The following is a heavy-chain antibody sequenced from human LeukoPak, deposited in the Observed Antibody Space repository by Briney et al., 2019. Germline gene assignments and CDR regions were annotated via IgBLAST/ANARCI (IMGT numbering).Heavy chain of an antibody. V-gene: IGHV5-51*01. J-gene: IGHJ3*02. CDR1: GYSFTNYW. D-gene: IGHD3-16*01. CDR3: ARIWLRAFDI. CDR2: IYPDDSDT. Sequence: GESLKFSCKASGYSFTNYWIAWVRQMPGKGLEWMGIIYPDDSDTRYSPSFQGQVTISADKSISTAYLQWSSLKASDTAMYYCARIWLRAFDIWGQGTMVTVSS.